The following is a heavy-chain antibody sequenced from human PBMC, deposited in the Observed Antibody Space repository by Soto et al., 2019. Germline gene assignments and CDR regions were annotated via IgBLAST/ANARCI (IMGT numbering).Heavy chain of an antibody. CDR2: IYHSGST. CDR3: ARADGGEGDYYYYMDV. V-gene: IGHV4-4*02. Sequence: QVQLQESGPGLVKPSGTLSLTCAVSSGSISSSNWWSWVRQPPGKGLEWIGEIYHSGSTNYNPSLKSRVTISVDKSKNQFSLKPSSVTAADTAVYYCARADGGEGDYYYYMDVWGKGTTVTVSS. J-gene: IGHJ6*03. D-gene: IGHD3-10*01. CDR1: SGSISSSNW.